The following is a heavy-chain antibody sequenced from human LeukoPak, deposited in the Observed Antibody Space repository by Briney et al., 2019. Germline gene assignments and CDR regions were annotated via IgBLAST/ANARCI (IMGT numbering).Heavy chain of an antibody. V-gene: IGHV3-21*01. CDR1: GFTFSSYR. D-gene: IGHD3-22*01. J-gene: IGHJ4*02. Sequence: GGSLRLSCAGSGFTFSSYRMNWVGQAPGKGGEWVSSISSSSSSIYYADSVKGRFTISRDNAKNSLYLQMNSLRAEDTAVYYCARGGITMIVYWGQGTLVTVSS. CDR3: ARGGITMIVY. CDR2: ISSSSSSI.